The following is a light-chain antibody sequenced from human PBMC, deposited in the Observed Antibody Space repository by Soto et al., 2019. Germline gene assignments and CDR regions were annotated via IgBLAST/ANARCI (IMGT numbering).Light chain of an antibody. V-gene: IGLV2-14*01. CDR2: DVS. Sequence: QSALTQPASVSGSPGQSITISCTGTSSDVGTYNYDSWYQQYPCAAPKVIIYDVSHRPAGVSNRFSGSKSGNTASLTISGLQTQDEADYYCSSYTSATTYVFGAGTKLTVL. J-gene: IGLJ1*01. CDR1: SSDVGTYNY. CDR3: SSYTSATTYV.